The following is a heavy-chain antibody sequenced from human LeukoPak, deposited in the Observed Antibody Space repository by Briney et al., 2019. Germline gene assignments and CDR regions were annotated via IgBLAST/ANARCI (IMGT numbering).Heavy chain of an antibody. D-gene: IGHD6-19*01. CDR1: GFTFSIYW. CDR3: AGGISVAYSFDY. J-gene: IGHJ4*02. V-gene: IGHV3-74*01. Sequence: GGSLRLSCAASGFTFSIYWMDWVRQAPGKGLVWVSRINSDGSSTIYADSVGGRFTISRDNAQNTLYLQMNSLRAEDTAVYYCAGGISVAYSFDYWGQGALVTVSS. CDR2: INSDGSST.